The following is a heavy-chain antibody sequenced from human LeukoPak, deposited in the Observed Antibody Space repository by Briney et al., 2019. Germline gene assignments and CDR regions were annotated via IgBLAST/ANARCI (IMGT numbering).Heavy chain of an antibody. D-gene: IGHD5-18*01. V-gene: IGHV4-61*02. CDR2: IYTSGST. J-gene: IGHJ3*02. CDR1: GGSISSGSYY. CDR3: ARGTLGLGLIFAFDI. Sequence: KPSETLSLTCTVSGGSISSGSYYWSWIRQPAGKGLEWIGRIYTSGSTNYNPSLKSRVTISVDTSKNQFSLKLSSVTAADTAVYYCARGTLGLGLIFAFDIWGQGTMVTVSS.